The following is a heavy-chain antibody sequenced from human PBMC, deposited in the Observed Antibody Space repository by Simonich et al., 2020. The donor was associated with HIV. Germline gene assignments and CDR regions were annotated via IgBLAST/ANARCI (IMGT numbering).Heavy chain of an antibody. V-gene: IGHV2-5*02. D-gene: IGHD3-22*01. J-gene: IGHJ1*01. CDR2: IYWDDDK. CDR3: AHLYDSSGYYYVFFQH. Sequence: QITLKESGPTLVKPTQTLTLTCTFSGFSLSSSEVGVGWIRQPPGKALEWLALIYWDDDKRYNPSLMSRLTVTKDTSKNQVVLTMTNMDPVDTATYYCAHLYDSSGYYYVFFQHWGQGTLVTVSS. CDR1: GFSLSSSEVG.